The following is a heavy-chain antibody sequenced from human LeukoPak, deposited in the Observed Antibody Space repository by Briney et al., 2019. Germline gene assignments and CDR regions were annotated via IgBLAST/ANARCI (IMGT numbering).Heavy chain of an antibody. J-gene: IGHJ4*02. D-gene: IGHD5-18*01. CDR2: INSDGSST. Sequence: QSGGSLRLSCAASGFTFSSYWMHWVRQAPGKGLVWVSRINSDGSSTSYADSVKGRFTISRDNAKNTLYLQMNSLRAEDTAVYYCARDDTLSGYSYGYGFDYWGQGTLVTVSS. V-gene: IGHV3-74*01. CDR3: ARDDTLSGYSYGYGFDY. CDR1: GFTFSSYW.